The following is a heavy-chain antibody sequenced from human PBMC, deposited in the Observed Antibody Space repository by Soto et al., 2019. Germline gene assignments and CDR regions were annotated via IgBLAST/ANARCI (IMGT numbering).Heavy chain of an antibody. CDR3: ARGHLEQPLGGYYYYGMDV. Sequence: SETLSLTCTVSGGSISTYYWSWIRQPPGKGLEWIGYISYSGRTNYNPSLESRVTISVDTSQSHFSLQLTSVTAADTAVYYCARGHLEQPLGGYYYYGMDVWGQGTTVT. D-gene: IGHD1-1*01. CDR1: GGSISTYY. CDR2: ISYSGRT. J-gene: IGHJ6*02. V-gene: IGHV4-59*01.